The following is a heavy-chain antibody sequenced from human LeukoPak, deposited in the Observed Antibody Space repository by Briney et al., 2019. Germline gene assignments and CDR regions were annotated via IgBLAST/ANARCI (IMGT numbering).Heavy chain of an antibody. CDR1: GGSISSNTYF. J-gene: IGHJ5*02. CDR3: ATSDTVSTYNWFDP. V-gene: IGHV4-39*01. CDR2: IRYSGST. D-gene: IGHD5/OR15-5a*01. Sequence: SETLSLTCNVSGGSISSNTYFWGWIRRPPGRGLEWIGSIRYSGSTYYNPSLKSRVTISVDTSKNQFSLNLSSLTAADTAVYYCATSDTVSTYNWFDPWGQGTLVTVS.